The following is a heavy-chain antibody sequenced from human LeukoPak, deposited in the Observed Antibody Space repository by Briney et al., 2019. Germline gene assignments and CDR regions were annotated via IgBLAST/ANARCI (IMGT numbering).Heavy chain of an antibody. Sequence: GGSLRLSCAASGITFSSYGMHWVRQAPGKGLEWVAVISYDGSNKYYADSVKGRFTISRDNSKNTLYLQMNSLRAEDTAVYYCAKDFRGIAAAGTLDYWGQGTLVTVSS. CDR2: ISYDGSNK. CDR1: GITFSSYG. J-gene: IGHJ4*02. CDR3: AKDFRGIAAAGTLDY. V-gene: IGHV3-30*18. D-gene: IGHD6-13*01.